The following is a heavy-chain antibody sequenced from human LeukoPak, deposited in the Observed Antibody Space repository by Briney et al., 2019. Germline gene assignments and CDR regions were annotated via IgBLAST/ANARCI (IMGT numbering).Heavy chain of an antibody. D-gene: IGHD3-9*01. CDR2: ISGSGGST. CDR3: AKPINFDWLLNSYYYYGMDV. V-gene: IGHV3-23*01. J-gene: IGHJ6*02. CDR1: GFTFSSYA. Sequence: GGSLRLSCAASGFTFSSYAMSWVRQAPGKGLEWVSAISGSGGSTYYADSVKGRFTISRDNSKNTLYLQMNSLRAEDTAVYYCAKPINFDWLLNSYYYYGMDVWGQGTTVTVSS.